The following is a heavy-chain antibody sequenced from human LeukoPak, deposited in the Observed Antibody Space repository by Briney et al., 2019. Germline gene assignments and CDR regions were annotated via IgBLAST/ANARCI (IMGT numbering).Heavy chain of an antibody. CDR2: IYYSGVT. Sequence: SETLSLTCIVSGVSISIYYWSWIRQPPRKGLEWIGYIYYSGVTNYSPSFKSRITISIDTSNNQFSLKRSSVTAADTAVYFCARVGSGSFDYWGQGTLVTVYS. CDR3: ARVGSGSFDY. J-gene: IGHJ4*02. D-gene: IGHD6-19*01. V-gene: IGHV4-59*01. CDR1: GVSISIYY.